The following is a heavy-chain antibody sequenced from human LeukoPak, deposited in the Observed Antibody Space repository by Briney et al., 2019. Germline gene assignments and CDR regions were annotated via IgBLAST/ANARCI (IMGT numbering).Heavy chain of an antibody. J-gene: IGHJ4*02. CDR1: GGSFSGYY. CDR2: IYTSGST. Sequence: SETLSLTCAVYGGSFSGYYWSWIRQPAGKGLEWIGRIYTSGSTNYNPSLKSRVTMSVDTSKNQFSLKLSSVTAADTAVYYCASTRLPTVTSYYFDYWGQGTLVTVSS. CDR3: ASTRLPTVTSYYFDY. V-gene: IGHV4-59*10. D-gene: IGHD4-17*01.